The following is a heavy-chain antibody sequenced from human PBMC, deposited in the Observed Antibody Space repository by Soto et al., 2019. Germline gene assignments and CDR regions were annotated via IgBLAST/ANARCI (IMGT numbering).Heavy chain of an antibody. Sequence: RGSLRLSCAASGFTFSSYAMHWVRQAPGKGLEYVSAISSNGGSTYYANSVKGRFTISRDNSKNTLYLQMGSLRAEDMAVYYCARGGYSGYDSALDYYYYMDVWGKGTTVTVSS. CDR2: ISSNGGST. D-gene: IGHD5-12*01. V-gene: IGHV3-64*01. CDR3: ARGGYSGYDSALDYYYYMDV. J-gene: IGHJ6*03. CDR1: GFTFSSYA.